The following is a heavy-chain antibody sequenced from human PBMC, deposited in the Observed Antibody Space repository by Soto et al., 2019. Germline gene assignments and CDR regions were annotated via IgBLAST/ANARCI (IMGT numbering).Heavy chain of an antibody. Sequence: QVQLVQSGAEVKKPGASVKVSCKASGYTFTSYDLTWVRQATGKGLEWMGWMNPNSGNTGYAQKFQGRVTMTRNTSISTAYMELSSLRAEDTAVYYFARAKNSYGMDVWGQGTTVTVSS. V-gene: IGHV1-8*01. CDR2: MNPNSGNT. CDR3: ARAKNSYGMDV. J-gene: IGHJ6*02. CDR1: GYTFTSYD.